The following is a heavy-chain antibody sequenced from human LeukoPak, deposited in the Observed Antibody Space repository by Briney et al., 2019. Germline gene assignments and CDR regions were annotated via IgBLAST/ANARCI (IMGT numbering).Heavy chain of an antibody. D-gene: IGHD2-2*01. J-gene: IGHJ5*02. Sequence: GASVKVSCKASGYTFTSYDINWVRQAPGQGLEWMEWINPNSGGTNYAQKFQGRVTMTRDTSISTAYMELSRLRSDDTAVYYCARGLVGYCSSTSCSPRPQNWFDPWGQGTLVTVSS. V-gene: IGHV1-2*02. CDR1: GYTFTSYD. CDR2: INPNSGGT. CDR3: ARGLVGYCSSTSCSPRPQNWFDP.